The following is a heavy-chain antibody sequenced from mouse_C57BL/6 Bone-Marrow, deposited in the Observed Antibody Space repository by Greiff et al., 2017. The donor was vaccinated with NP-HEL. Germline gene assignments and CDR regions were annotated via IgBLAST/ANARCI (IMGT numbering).Heavy chain of an antibody. D-gene: IGHD1-1*01. Sequence: QVQLQQPGAELVKPGASVKLSCKASGYTFTSYWMHWVKQRPGQGLEWIGMIHPNSGSTNYNEKFKSKATLTVDKSSSTAYMQNSSLTSEDSAVYYCARGGITTVAAYGGQGTLVTVTA. V-gene: IGHV1-64*01. CDR2: IHPNSGST. CDR1: GYTFTSYW. J-gene: IGHJ3*01. CDR3: ARGGITTVAAY.